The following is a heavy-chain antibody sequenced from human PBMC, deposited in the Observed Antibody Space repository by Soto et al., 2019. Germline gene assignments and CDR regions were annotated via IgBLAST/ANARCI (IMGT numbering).Heavy chain of an antibody. CDR1: GYTLTELS. CDR3: ATPGYSSGWLAGDFDY. V-gene: IGHV1-24*01. Sequence: ASVKVSCKVSGYTLTELSMHWVRQAPGRGLEWMGGFDPEDGETIYAQKFQGRVTMTEDTSTDTAYMKLSSLRSEDTAVYYCATPGYSSGWLAGDFDYWGQGTLVTVSS. D-gene: IGHD6-19*01. CDR2: FDPEDGET. J-gene: IGHJ4*02.